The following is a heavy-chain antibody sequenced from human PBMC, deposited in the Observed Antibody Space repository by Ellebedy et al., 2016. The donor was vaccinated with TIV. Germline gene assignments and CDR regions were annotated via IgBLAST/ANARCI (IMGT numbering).Heavy chain of an antibody. CDR3: ASDQGRFGAYYYDSSGYYFDS. J-gene: IGHJ4*02. CDR2: IIPLFGTA. D-gene: IGHD3-22*01. Sequence: AASVKVSCKAAGGTFSSFAVTWVRQAPGQGLEWMGGIIPLFGTANYAKKFQGRLTIIADESPNTAFMELSSLRSEDTAMYFCASDQGRFGAYYYDSSGYYFDSWGQGTLVTVSS. V-gene: IGHV1-69*13. CDR1: GGTFSSFA.